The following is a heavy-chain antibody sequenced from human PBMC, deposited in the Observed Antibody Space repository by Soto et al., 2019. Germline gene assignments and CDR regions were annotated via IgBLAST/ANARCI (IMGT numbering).Heavy chain of an antibody. CDR3: ARDPIGGRTPYYFDY. J-gene: IGHJ4*02. V-gene: IGHV1-2*02. Sequence: ASVKVSCKASGYTFTADYLYWVRQAPGQGPEWMGGINPNSGDTIYAPKFQGRVTMTRDPSISTAYMELSGLRSDDTAVYYCARDPIGGRTPYYFDYWGQGTMVTVSS. D-gene: IGHD3-16*01. CDR1: GYTFTADY. CDR2: INPNSGDT.